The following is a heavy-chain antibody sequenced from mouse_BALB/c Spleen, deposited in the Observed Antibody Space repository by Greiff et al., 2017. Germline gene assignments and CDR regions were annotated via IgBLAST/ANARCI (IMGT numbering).Heavy chain of an antibody. Sequence: DVMPVEFGGGSVKPGGSLKLFRAASGFTFSSFALSWVRQTPETRLEWVATISSGGSYTYYPDSVKGRFTISRDNAKNTLYLQMSSLRSEDTAMYYCARRHGMFYAMDDWGQGTSVTVSA. D-gene: IGHD4-1*01. CDR3: ARRHGMFYAMDD. CDR2: ISSGGSYT. CDR1: GFTFSSFA. J-gene: IGHJ4*01. V-gene: IGHV5-9-1*01.